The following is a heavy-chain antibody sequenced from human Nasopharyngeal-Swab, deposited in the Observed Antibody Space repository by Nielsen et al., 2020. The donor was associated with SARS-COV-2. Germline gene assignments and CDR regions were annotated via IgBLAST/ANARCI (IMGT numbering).Heavy chain of an antibody. D-gene: IGHD3-16*01. CDR2: IKTDGSDR. V-gene: IGHV3-7*03. J-gene: IGHJ6*03. Sequence: GGSLRLSCTASGFTFTNHWMSWVRQAPGKGLEWVANIKTDGSDRYYVDSVRGRFTISRDNAKNSVDLQMNSLRADDTAVYYCAKEATLGGVGDYYYMDVWGKGTTVTVSS. CDR3: AKEATLGGVGDYYYMDV. CDR1: GFTFTNHW.